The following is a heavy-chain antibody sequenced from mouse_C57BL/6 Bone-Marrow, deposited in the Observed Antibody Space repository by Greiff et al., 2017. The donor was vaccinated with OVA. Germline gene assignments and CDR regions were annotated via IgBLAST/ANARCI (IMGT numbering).Heavy chain of an antibody. Sequence: EVKLVESGGDLVKPGGSLKLSCAASGFTFSSYGMSWVRQTPDKRLEWVATISSGGSYTYYPDSVKGRFPISRDNAKNTLYLQMSSLKSEDTAMYYCARRHAWFAYWGQGTLVTVSA. CDR3: ARRHAWFAY. CDR2: ISSGGSYT. J-gene: IGHJ3*01. CDR1: GFTFSSYG. V-gene: IGHV5-6*02.